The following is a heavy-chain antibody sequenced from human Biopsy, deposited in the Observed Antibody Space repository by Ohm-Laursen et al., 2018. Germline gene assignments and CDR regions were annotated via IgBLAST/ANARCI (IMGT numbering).Heavy chain of an antibody. CDR3: AKDLGLNYSDRFLFYYGMDV. Sequence: SLRLSCTAFGFTFDDYAMHWVRQVPGKGLAWVSGISWNSDDIGYADSVKGRFTISRDNARNALHLQMNSLRTEETALYYCAKDLGLNYSDRFLFYYGMDVWGRGTTVTVSS. V-gene: IGHV3-9*01. D-gene: IGHD4-17*01. J-gene: IGHJ6*02. CDR1: GFTFDDYA. CDR2: ISWNSDDI.